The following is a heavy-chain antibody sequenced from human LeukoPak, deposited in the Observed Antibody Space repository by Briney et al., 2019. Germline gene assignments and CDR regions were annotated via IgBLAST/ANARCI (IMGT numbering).Heavy chain of an antibody. Sequence: SETLSLTCTVSGGSISSSSYYWGWIRQPPGKGLEWIGSIYYSRSTYYSPSLKSRVTISVDTSKNQFSLKLTSVTAADTAVYYCARRKGFGEGYFDSWGQGTLVTVSS. CDR3: ARRKGFGEGYFDS. V-gene: IGHV4-39*01. CDR1: GGSISSSSYY. D-gene: IGHD3-10*01. CDR2: IYYSRST. J-gene: IGHJ4*02.